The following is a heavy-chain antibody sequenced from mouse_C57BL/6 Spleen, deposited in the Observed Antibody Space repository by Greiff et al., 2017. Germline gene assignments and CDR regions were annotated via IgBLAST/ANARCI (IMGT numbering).Heavy chain of an antibody. D-gene: IGHD2-3*01. Sequence: VQLQQSGAELVKPGASVKLSCTASGFNIKDYYMHWVKQRTEQGLEWIGRIDPEDGDTKYAPKFQGKATITADTSSNSAYLQLSSLTSEDTAVYYCARSNDGYYADYWGQGTTLTVSS. J-gene: IGHJ2*01. CDR3: ARSNDGYYADY. V-gene: IGHV14-2*01. CDR2: IDPEDGDT. CDR1: GFNIKDYY.